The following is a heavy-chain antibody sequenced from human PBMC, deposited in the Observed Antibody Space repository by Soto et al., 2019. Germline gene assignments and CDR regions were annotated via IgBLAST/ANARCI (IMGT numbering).Heavy chain of an antibody. CDR2: INAGNGNT. J-gene: IGHJ3*02. V-gene: IGHV1-3*01. Sequence: QVQLVQSGAEVKKPGASVKVSCKASGYTFTSYAMHWVRQAPGQRLEWMGWINAGNGNTKYSQKFQGRVTITRDTSASTAYMELSSLRSEDTAVYYCARGEAVAGTDAFDIWGQGTMVTVSS. CDR1: GYTFTSYA. D-gene: IGHD6-19*01. CDR3: ARGEAVAGTDAFDI.